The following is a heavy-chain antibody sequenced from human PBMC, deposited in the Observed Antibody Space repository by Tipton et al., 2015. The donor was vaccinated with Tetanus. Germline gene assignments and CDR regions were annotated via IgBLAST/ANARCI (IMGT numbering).Heavy chain of an antibody. CDR1: GFTFNSSG. CDR3: ARENGGYDYYYYYGMDV. CDR2: ISYDGSNK. V-gene: IGHV3-30*03. D-gene: IGHD5-12*01. Sequence: SLRLSCAASGFTFNSSGMHWVRQAPGKGLEWVAVISYDGSNKYYADSVKGRFTISRDNAKNSLYLQMNSLRAEDTAVYYCARENGGYDYYYYYGMDVWGQGTTVTVSS. J-gene: IGHJ6*02.